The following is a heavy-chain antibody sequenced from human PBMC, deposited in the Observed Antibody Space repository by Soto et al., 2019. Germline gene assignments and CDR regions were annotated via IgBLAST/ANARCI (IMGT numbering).Heavy chain of an antibody. J-gene: IGHJ4*02. CDR2: ISSSSSYI. CDR3: ARSGGGSSVVFDY. V-gene: IGHV3-21*01. D-gene: IGHD6-19*01. Sequence: GGSLRLSCAASGFTFSSYSMNWVRQAPGKGLEWVSSISSSSSYIYYADSVKGRFTISRDNAKNSLYLQMNSLRAEDTAVYYCARSGGGSSVVFDYWGQGTLVTVSS. CDR1: GFTFSSYS.